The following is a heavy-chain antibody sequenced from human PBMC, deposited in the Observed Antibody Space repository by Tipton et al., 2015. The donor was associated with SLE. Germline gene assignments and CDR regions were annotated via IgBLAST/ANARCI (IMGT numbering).Heavy chain of an antibody. Sequence: TLSLTCAVSGGSIGSGGYSWNWIRQPPGKGLGWIGSVYQSGAAYYNPSLKSRVTISVDRSRNQFSLILASVTAADTAVYYSASEILRDYGSAWGPDYWGQGTLVTVSS. CDR2: VYQSGAA. CDR3: ASEILRDYGSAWGPDY. CDR1: GGSIGSGGYS. J-gene: IGHJ4*02. V-gene: IGHV4-30-2*01. D-gene: IGHD6-19*01.